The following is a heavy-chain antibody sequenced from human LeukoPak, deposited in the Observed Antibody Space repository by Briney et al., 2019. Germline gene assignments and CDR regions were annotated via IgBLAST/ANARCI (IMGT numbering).Heavy chain of an antibody. V-gene: IGHV3-7*01. Sequence: GGPLRLSCAASGFTFSSYWMSWVRQAPGKGLEWVANIKQDGSEKYYVDSVKGRFTISRDNAKNSLYLQMNSLRAEDTAVYYCARAGIVVTIIGCYWGQGTLVTVSS. CDR1: GFTFSSYW. CDR3: ARAGIVVTIIGCY. J-gene: IGHJ4*02. CDR2: IKQDGSEK. D-gene: IGHD5-12*01.